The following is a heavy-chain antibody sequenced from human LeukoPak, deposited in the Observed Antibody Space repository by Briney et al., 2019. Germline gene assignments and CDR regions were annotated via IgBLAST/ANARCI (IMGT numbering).Heavy chain of an antibody. V-gene: IGHV3-23*01. CDR3: AKVPGYCSGGSCPFDY. CDR1: GFTFSSYA. Sequence: GGSLRLSCAASGFTFSSYAMSWVRQAPGKGLEWVSAISGSGGSTYYADSVKGRFTISRDNSKNTLYLQMNSLRAEDTAVYYCAKVPGYCSGGSCPFDYWGQGTLVTVSS. J-gene: IGHJ4*02. D-gene: IGHD2-15*01. CDR2: ISGSGGST.